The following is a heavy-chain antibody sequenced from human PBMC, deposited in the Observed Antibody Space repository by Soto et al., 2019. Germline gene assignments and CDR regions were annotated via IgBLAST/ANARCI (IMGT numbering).Heavy chain of an antibody. CDR1: GFTFNSYG. Sequence: HPGGSLRLSCAASGFTFNSYGMHWVRQAPGKGLEWVAVISYDASNKFYADSVKGRFTISRDNSKNTLYLQMNSLRADDTAVYYCAKDHSSGASSFQHWGQGTPVTVSS. D-gene: IGHD6-19*01. CDR2: ISYDASNK. V-gene: IGHV3-30*18. J-gene: IGHJ1*01. CDR3: AKDHSSGASSFQH.